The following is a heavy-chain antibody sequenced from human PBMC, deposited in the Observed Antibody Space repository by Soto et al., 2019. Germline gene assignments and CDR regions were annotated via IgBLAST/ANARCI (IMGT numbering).Heavy chain of an antibody. CDR3: ARGIFGSGTANDY. D-gene: IGHD3-10*01. Sequence: EVQLVESGGGLVQPGGSLRLSCAASGFTFSGSWRHWVRQAPGKGLVWVSRINGDGSGPSYADFVKGRFTISRDDAKNTLFLQMNGLRAEDTAVYYCARGIFGSGTANDYWGQGTLVTVSS. CDR1: GFTFSGSW. CDR2: INGDGSGP. J-gene: IGHJ4*02. V-gene: IGHV3-74*01.